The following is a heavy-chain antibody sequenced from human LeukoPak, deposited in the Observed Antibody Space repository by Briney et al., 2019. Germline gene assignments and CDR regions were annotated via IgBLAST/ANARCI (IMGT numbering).Heavy chain of an antibody. Sequence: WASVKVSCTASGYTFTSYGISWVRQAPGQGLEWMGWISAYNGNTNYAQKLQGRVTMTRDMSTSTVYMEMSSLRSEDTAVYYCARDRGSSGPHWYFDLWGRGTLVTVSS. CDR1: GYTFTSYG. CDR2: ISAYNGNT. J-gene: IGHJ2*01. V-gene: IGHV1-18*01. D-gene: IGHD3-22*01. CDR3: ARDRGSSGPHWYFDL.